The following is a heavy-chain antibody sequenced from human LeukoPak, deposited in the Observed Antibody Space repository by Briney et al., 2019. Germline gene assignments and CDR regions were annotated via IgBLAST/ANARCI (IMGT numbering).Heavy chain of an antibody. Sequence: SETLSLTCAVYGGSFSGYYWSWIRQPPGKGLEWIGEINHSGSTNYNPSLKSRVTISVDTSKNQFSLKLSSVTAADTAVYYCARGFGSYGSGRGGSRYYMDVWGKGTTVTVSS. D-gene: IGHD3-10*01. CDR1: GGSFSGYY. CDR2: INHSGST. V-gene: IGHV4-34*01. J-gene: IGHJ6*03. CDR3: ARGFGSYGSGRGGSRYYMDV.